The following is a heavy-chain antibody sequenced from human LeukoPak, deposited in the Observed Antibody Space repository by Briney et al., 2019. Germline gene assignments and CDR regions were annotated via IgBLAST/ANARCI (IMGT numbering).Heavy chain of an antibody. CDR3: ARAILRRIVGWAPFELSNWFDP. J-gene: IGHJ5*02. Sequence: SETLSLTCAVYGGSFSGYYWSWIRQPPGKGLEWIGEINHSGSTNYNPSLKSRVTISVDTSKNQFSLKLSSVTAADTAVYYCARAILRRIVGWAPFELSNWFDPWGQGTLVTVSS. V-gene: IGHV4-34*01. CDR2: INHSGST. D-gene: IGHD2-21*01. CDR1: GGSFSGYY.